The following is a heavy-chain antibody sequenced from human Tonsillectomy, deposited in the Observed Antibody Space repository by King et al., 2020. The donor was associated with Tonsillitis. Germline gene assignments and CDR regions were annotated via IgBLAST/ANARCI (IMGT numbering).Heavy chain of an antibody. CDR3: ARDEYCGGDCYEEFLQH. D-gene: IGHD2-21*02. CDR2: IIPFLAIT. Sequence: QLVQSGAEVKKPGSSVKVSCKASGGTFNSYTISWVRQAPGQGLEWLGRIIPFLAITNHAQRFQGRLTITADKSTSIAYMELSSLRSEDTAVYYCARDEYCGGDCYEEFLQHWGQGTRVSVSS. CDR1: GGTFNSYT. V-gene: IGHV1-69*04. J-gene: IGHJ1*01.